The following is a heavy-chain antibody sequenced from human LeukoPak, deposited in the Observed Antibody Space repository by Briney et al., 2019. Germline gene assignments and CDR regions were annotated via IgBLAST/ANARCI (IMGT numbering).Heavy chain of an antibody. CDR3: ARVTMTAPDDAFDI. CDR1: GGSISSYY. Sequence: SETLSLTCTVSGGSISSYYWSWIRQPAGKGLEWIGRIYTSGSTNYNPSFKSRVTMSVDTSKNQFSLKLSSVTAADTAVYYCARVTMTAPDDAFDIWGQGTMVTVSS. V-gene: IGHV4-4*07. D-gene: IGHD3-22*01. CDR2: IYTSGST. J-gene: IGHJ3*02.